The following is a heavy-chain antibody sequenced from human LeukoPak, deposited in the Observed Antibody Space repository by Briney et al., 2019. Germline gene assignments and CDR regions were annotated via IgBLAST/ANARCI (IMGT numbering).Heavy chain of an antibody. J-gene: IGHJ3*02. D-gene: IGHD3-3*01. CDR3: AKDRRFGFGVVIFGRRAFGI. V-gene: IGHV3-7*03. Sequence: GGSLRLSCAASGFTFSSYWMSWVRQAPGKGLEWVANIKQDGSEKYYVDYVKGRFTISRDNSKNTLYLQMNSLRAEDTAVYYCAKDRRFGFGVVIFGRRAFGIWGQGTMVTVSS. CDR2: IKQDGSEK. CDR1: GFTFSSYW.